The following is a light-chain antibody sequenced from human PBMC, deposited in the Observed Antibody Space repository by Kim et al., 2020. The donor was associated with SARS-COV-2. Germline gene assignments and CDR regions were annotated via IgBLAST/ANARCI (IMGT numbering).Light chain of an antibody. CDR1: QSVTSN. V-gene: IGKV3-15*01. CDR2: GAS. Sequence: EIVLTQSPGTLSLSPGERATLSCWASQSVTSNYLAWYQQKSGQAPRLLIYGASTRATGIPARFSGSGSGTEFTLTISSLQSEDFAVYYCQQYNNWPPTFGQGTKVDIK. J-gene: IGKJ1*01. CDR3: QQYNNWPPT.